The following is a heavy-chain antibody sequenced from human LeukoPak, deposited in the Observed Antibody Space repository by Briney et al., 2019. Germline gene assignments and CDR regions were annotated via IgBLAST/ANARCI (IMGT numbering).Heavy chain of an antibody. J-gene: IGHJ4*02. D-gene: IGHD2-15*01. V-gene: IGHV4-34*01. CDR3: TLAGSGVFWD. Sequence: PSETLSLTCAVYGGSFSGYYWSWIRQPPGKGLEWIGEINHSGSTNYNPSLKSRVTISVDTSMIQFSLKLSSVTAAETFVYYGTLAGSGVFWDWGQGTLVTVSS. CDR2: INHSGST. CDR1: GGSFSGYY.